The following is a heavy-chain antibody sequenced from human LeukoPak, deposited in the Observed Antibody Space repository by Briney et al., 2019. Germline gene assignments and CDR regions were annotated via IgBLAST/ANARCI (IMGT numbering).Heavy chain of an antibody. CDR1: GGSISSSSYY. CDR2: IYYSGST. V-gene: IGHV4-39*01. J-gene: IGHJ4*02. CDR3: ARGEDRRDGYLPCGY. D-gene: IGHD5-24*01. Sequence: PSETLSLTCTVSGGSISSSSYYWGWIRQPPGKGLEWIGSIYYSGSTYYNPSLKSRVTISVDTSKNQFSLKLSSVTAADTAVYYCARGEDRRDGYLPCGYWGQGTLVTVSS.